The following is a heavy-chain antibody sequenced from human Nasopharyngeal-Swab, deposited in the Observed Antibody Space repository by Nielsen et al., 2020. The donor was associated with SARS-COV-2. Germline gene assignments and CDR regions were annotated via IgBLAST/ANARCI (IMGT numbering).Heavy chain of an antibody. J-gene: IGHJ4*02. CDR3: AADLIGGSYPLDY. CDR1: GYTFTGYY. V-gene: IGHV1-58*02. CDR2: IVVGSGNT. Sequence: SVKVSCKASGYTFTGYYMHWVRQAPGQGLEWIGWIVVGSGNTNYAQKFQERVTITRDMSTSTAYMELSSLRSEDTAVYYCAADLIGGSYPLDYWGQGTLVTVSS. D-gene: IGHD1-26*01.